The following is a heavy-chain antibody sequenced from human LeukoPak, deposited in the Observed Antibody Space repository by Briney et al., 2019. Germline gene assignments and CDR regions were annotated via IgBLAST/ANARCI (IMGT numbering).Heavy chain of an antibody. Sequence: SVKVSCKASGGTFSTYAISWVRQAPGQGLEWMGGIIPIFGTANYAQKFQGRVTITADESTSTAYMELSSLRSEDTAVYYCARGNYYGLGSLPPLYYYYGMDVWGQGTTVTVSS. V-gene: IGHV1-69*13. CDR1: GGTFSTYA. CDR2: IIPIFGTA. J-gene: IGHJ6*02. CDR3: ARGNYYGLGSLPPLYYYYGMDV. D-gene: IGHD3-10*01.